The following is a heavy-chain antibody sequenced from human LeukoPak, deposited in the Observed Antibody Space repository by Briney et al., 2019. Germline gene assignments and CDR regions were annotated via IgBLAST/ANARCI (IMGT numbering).Heavy chain of an antibody. CDR2: TYNGGGT. Sequence: GGSLRLSCVASGFTVSGNYMGWVRQAPRKGLEWVSITYNGGGTDFADSVKGRFTISRDNSKNTLYLQMNSLRAEDTAVYYCARDARVAAITIYAFDIWGQGTVVTVSS. CDR1: GFTVSGNY. V-gene: IGHV3-53*01. CDR3: ARDARVAAITIYAFDI. D-gene: IGHD6-6*01. J-gene: IGHJ3*02.